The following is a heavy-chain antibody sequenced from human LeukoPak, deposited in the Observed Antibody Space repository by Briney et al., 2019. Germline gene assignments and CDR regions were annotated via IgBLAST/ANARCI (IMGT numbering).Heavy chain of an antibody. CDR2: ISYDGTNK. Sequence: GGSLRLSCAASGFTFSTYSIHWVRQAPGKGLEWVALISYDGTNKYYADSVKGRFTISRDNSKNTLYLQMNSLRAEDTAVYYCAKDHSKIQPFDYWGQGTLVTVSS. CDR3: AKDHSKIQPFDY. D-gene: IGHD5-18*01. J-gene: IGHJ4*02. CDR1: GFTFSTYS. V-gene: IGHV3-30-3*01.